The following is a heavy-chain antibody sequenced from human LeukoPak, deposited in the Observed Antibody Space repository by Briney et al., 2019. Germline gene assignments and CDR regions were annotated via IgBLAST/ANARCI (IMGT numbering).Heavy chain of an antibody. J-gene: IGHJ4*02. CDR2: ISSSSSYI. D-gene: IGHD3-3*01. CDR1: GFTFSSYS. CDR3: ARLKESYDFWSGYQFPDY. V-gene: IGHV3-21*01. Sequence: PGGSLRLSCAASGFTFSSYSMNWVRQAPGKGLEWVSSISSSSSYIYYADSVKGRFTISRDNAKNSLYLQMNSLRAEDTAVYYCARLKESYDFWSGYQFPDYWGQGTLVTVSS.